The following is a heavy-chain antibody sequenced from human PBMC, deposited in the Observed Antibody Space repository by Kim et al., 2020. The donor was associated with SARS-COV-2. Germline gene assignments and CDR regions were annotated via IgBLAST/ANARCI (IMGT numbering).Heavy chain of an antibody. Sequence: ASVKVSCKASGYTFTSYAMHWVRQAPGQRLEWMGWINAGNGNTKYSQKFQGRVTITRDTSASTAYMELSSLRSEDTAVYYCARWETNGVSFDYWGQGTLVTVSS. CDR3: ARWETNGVSFDY. D-gene: IGHD2-8*01. J-gene: IGHJ4*02. CDR2: INAGNGNT. V-gene: IGHV1-3*01. CDR1: GYTFTSYA.